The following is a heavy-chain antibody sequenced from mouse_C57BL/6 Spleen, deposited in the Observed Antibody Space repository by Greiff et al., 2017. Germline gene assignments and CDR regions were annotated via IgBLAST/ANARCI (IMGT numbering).Heavy chain of an antibody. CDR2: INPSNGGT. CDR3: AELTGTPYFDY. V-gene: IGHV1-53*01. Sequence: VQLQQSGTELVKPGASVKLSCKASGYTFTSYWMHWVKQRPGQGLEWIGNINPSNGGTNYNEKFQSKATLTVDKSSSTAYMQSSSLTSEDSAVYYCAELTGTPYFDYWGQGTTLTVSS. CDR1: GYTFTSYW. J-gene: IGHJ2*01. D-gene: IGHD4-1*01.